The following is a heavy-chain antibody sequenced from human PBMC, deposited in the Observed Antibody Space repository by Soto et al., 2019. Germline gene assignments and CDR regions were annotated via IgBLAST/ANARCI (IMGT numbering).Heavy chain of an antibody. CDR2: IIPISGTI. CDR1: GGTFNTYG. CDR3: ASRERVDAFDV. D-gene: IGHD1-26*01. J-gene: IGHJ3*01. Sequence: VQLVQSGAEVKKPGSSVKVSCKASGGTFNTYGITWVRQASGQGLEWMGGIIPISGTIKFAQKFQGRLTITPDESSSTVYMELSSLTSEDTAVYYCASRERVDAFDVWGQGTVVIVSS. V-gene: IGHV1-69*01.